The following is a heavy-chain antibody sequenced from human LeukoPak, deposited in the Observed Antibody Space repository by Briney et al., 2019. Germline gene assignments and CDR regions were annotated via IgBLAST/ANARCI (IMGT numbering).Heavy chain of an antibody. Sequence: PSETLSLTCAVYGGSFSGYYWSWIRQPPGKGLEWIGEINHSGSTNYNPSLKSRVTISVDTSKNQFSLKLSSVTAADTAVYYCARFPAHPKTTFGTYYYYGMDVWGQGTTVTVSS. CDR3: ARFPAHPKTTFGTYYYYGMDV. J-gene: IGHJ6*02. CDR1: GGSFSGYY. D-gene: IGHD3-10*02. CDR2: INHSGST. V-gene: IGHV4-34*01.